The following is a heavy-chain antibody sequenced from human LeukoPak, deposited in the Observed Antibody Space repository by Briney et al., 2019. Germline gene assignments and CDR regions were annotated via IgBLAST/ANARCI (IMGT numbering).Heavy chain of an antibody. D-gene: IGHD6-19*01. CDR3: ARGATVAGTRGYYYYMDV. Sequence: GASVKVSCKASGGTFSSYAISWVRQAPGQGLEWMGGIIPIFGTANYAQKFQGRVTITADESTSTAYMELSSLRSEDTAVYYCARGATVAGTRGYYYYMDVWGKGTTVTISS. CDR1: GGTFSSYA. J-gene: IGHJ6*03. V-gene: IGHV1-69*13. CDR2: IIPIFGTA.